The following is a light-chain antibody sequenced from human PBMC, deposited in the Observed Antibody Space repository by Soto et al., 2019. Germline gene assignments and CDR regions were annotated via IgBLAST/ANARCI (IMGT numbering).Light chain of an antibody. CDR3: QHYGRSPPMT. J-gene: IGKJ1*01. CDR2: GAS. Sequence: EIVLTQSPGTLTLSPGERATLSCRASQSVSSNYLAWYQQKPGQAPSLLIYGASSRATGIPDRFSGSGSGADFTLTISRLETEDFAVYFCQHYGRSPPMTFGQGTKVEVK. V-gene: IGKV3-20*01. CDR1: QSVSSNY.